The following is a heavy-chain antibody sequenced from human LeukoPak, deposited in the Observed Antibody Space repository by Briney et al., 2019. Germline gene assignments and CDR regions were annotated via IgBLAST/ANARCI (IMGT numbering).Heavy chain of an antibody. CDR3: ARYLIVAAAFDY. J-gene: IGHJ4*02. Sequence: PSETLSLTCTVSGCSISSGGYYWSWIRQHPGKGLEWIGYIYYSGSTYYNPSLKSRVTISVDTSKNQFSLKLSSVTAADTAVYYCARYLIVAAAFDYWGQGTLVTVSS. D-gene: IGHD2-15*01. V-gene: IGHV4-31*03. CDR2: IYYSGST. CDR1: GCSISSGGYY.